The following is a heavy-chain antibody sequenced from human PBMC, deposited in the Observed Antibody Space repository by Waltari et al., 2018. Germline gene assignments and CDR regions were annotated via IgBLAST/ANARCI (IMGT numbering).Heavy chain of an antibody. CDR1: GFTFSSYS. V-gene: IGHV3-21*01. Sequence: EVQLVESGGGLVKPGGSLRLSCAASGFTFSSYSMNWVRQAPGKGLEWGSSISSSSSYIYYADSVKGRFTISRDNAKNSLYLQMNSLRAEDTAVYYCARDLGSGWYYFDYWGQGTLVTVSS. CDR2: ISSSSSYI. D-gene: IGHD6-19*01. CDR3: ARDLGSGWYYFDY. J-gene: IGHJ4*02.